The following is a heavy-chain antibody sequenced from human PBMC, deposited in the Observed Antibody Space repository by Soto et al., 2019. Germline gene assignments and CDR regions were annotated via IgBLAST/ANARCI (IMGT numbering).Heavy chain of an antibody. V-gene: IGHV1-69*13. CDR3: ARGYCSGGNCYSGMAV. J-gene: IGHJ6*02. D-gene: IGHD2-15*01. CDR2: IIPISGTT. CDR1: GGTFSTHA. Sequence: GASVKVSCKASGGTFSTHAIIWVRQAPGHGLEWMGGIIPISGTTYYTQKFQGRVTITADEPTSTAFMELSSLKSEDTAVFYCARGYCSGGNCYSGMAVWGPGTTVTVSS.